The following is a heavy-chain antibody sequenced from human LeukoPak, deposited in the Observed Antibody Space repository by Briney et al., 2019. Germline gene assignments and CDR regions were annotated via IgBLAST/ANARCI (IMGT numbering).Heavy chain of an antibody. CDR1: CGSISSYY. CDR2: IYYSGST. J-gene: IGHJ4*02. Sequence: SETLSVTCTVSCGSISSYYWSWIRQPPRKGLEWIGYIYYSGSTNYNPSLKSRVTISVDTSKDQFSLKLSSVTAADTAVYYCARRKGGSYYYDYWGQGTLVTVSS. D-gene: IGHD1-26*01. CDR3: ARRKGGSYYYDY. V-gene: IGHV4-59*01.